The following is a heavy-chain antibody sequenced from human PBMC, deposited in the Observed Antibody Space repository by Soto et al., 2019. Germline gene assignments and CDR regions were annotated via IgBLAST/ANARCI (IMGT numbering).Heavy chain of an antibody. J-gene: IGHJ5*02. Sequence: GGSLRLSCASAGFTFTDYWMSWIRRAPGKGLEWVANIKQDGSETKYVDSVKGRFTIFRDNAKNSLFLQMNSLRVEDTAVYYCARDKRASETPYNWFDPWGQGTLVTVSS. CDR2: IKQDGSET. CDR1: GFTFTDYW. V-gene: IGHV3-7*01. CDR3: ARDKRASETPYNWFDP.